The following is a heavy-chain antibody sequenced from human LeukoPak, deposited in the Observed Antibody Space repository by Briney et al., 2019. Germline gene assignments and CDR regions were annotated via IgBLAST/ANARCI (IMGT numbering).Heavy chain of an antibody. CDR3: AREGDSSSSFDY. CDR1: GFTFSSYA. J-gene: IGHJ4*02. D-gene: IGHD6-6*01. CDR2: ISYDGSNK. V-gene: IGHV3-30-3*01. Sequence: PGGSLRLSCAASGFTFSSYAMHWVRQAPGKGLEWVAVISYDGSNKYYADSVKGRFTISRDNSKNTLYLQMNSLRAEDTAVYYCAREGDSSSSFDYWGQGTLVTVSS.